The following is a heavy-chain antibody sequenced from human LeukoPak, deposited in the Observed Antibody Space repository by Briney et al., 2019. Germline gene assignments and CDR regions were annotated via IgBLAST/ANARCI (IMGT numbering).Heavy chain of an antibody. Sequence: GGSLRLSCAASGFTFSRYSLNWVRQAPGKGLEWVSYISSSSSTIYYADSVKGRFTISRDNSKNTLYLQMNSLRVEDTAVYYRAKHSWWSGYFYFLPFDYWGQGTLVAVSS. J-gene: IGHJ4*02. V-gene: IGHV3-48*01. CDR1: GFTFSRYS. D-gene: IGHD3-3*01. CDR2: ISSSSSTI. CDR3: AKHSWWSGYFYFLPFDY.